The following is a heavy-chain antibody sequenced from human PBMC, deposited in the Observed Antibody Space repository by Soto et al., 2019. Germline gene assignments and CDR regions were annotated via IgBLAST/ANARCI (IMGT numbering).Heavy chain of an antibody. J-gene: IGHJ4*02. V-gene: IGHV4-34*01. Sequence: PSETLSLTCAVYGGSFSGYYWSWIRQPPGKGLEWIGEIHHSGSTNYNPSLKSRVTISVDTSKNQFPLKLSSVTAADTAVYYCARGRSQWEPWPFDYWGQGTLVTVSS. CDR2: IHHSGST. D-gene: IGHD1-26*01. CDR3: ARGRSQWEPWPFDY. CDR1: GGSFSGYY.